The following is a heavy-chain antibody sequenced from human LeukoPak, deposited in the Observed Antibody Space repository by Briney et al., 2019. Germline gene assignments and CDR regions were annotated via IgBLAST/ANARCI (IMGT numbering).Heavy chain of an antibody. D-gene: IGHD2-2*01. J-gene: IGHJ4*02. V-gene: IGHV3-21*05. CDR3: ARHTYQPQLIDH. CDR2: IDSGSNDI. Sequence: GGSLRLSCAASGFSFSHYAMNWVRQAPGKGLEWVSYIDSGSNDILYADSVRGRFSISRDDATNTLYLQMRSLRAEDTAVYYCARHTYQPQLIDHWGQGTLVTVSS. CDR1: GFSFSHYA.